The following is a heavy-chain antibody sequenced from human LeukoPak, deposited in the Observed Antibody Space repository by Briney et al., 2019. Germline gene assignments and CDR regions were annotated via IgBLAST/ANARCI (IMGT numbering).Heavy chain of an antibody. D-gene: IGHD4-23*01. V-gene: IGHV1-18*01. CDR1: GYTFTSYG. J-gene: IGHJ4*02. CDR2: ISAYNGNT. CDR3: ASLLRTTLVKLDFAY. Sequence: ASVKVSCKASGYTFTSYGISWVRQAPGQGLEWMGWISAYNGNTNYAQKLQGRVTMTTDTSTSTAYMELRSLRSDDTAVYYCASLLRTTLVKLDFAYWGQGTLVTVSS.